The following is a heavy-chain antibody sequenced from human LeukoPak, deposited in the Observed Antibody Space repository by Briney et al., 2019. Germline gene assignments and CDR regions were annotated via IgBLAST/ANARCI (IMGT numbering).Heavy chain of an antibody. V-gene: IGHV3-7*01. J-gene: IGHJ4*02. CDR1: GFTFSTYW. CDR3: ARDWEVRGIIMDY. Sequence: GGSPRLSCAASGFTFSTYWMSWVRQAPGKGLEWVATIEEDGSEKHYVDSVKGRFTISRDNAKNSLYLQMNSLRAEDTAVYYCARDWEVRGIIMDYWGQGTLVTVSS. CDR2: IEEDGSEK. D-gene: IGHD3-10*01.